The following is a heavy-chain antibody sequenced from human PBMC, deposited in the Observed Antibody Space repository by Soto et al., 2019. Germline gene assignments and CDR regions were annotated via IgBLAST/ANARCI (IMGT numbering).Heavy chain of an antibody. CDR3: ATSNWFDP. V-gene: IGHV4-39*01. CDR1: GGSISSRGYY. Sequence: QLQLQESGPGLVKPSETLSLTCTVSGGSISSRGYYWGWIRQPPGKGLEWIGTIYYSGSTYYNPSLKSRATISVDTSKNHFSLKLSSVTAADTAVYYCATSNWFDPWGQGTLVTVSS. J-gene: IGHJ5*02. CDR2: IYYSGST.